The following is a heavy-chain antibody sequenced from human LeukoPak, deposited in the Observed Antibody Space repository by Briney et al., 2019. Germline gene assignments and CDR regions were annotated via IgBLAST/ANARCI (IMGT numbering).Heavy chain of an antibody. CDR1: GFTFSSYS. CDR2: ISSSSSYI. CDR3: ARLQFPYGDYDGLKAFDI. J-gene: IGHJ3*02. Sequence: PGGSLRLSCAASGFTFSSYSMNWVRQAPGKGLEWVSSISSSSSYIYYADSVKGRFTISRDNAKNSLYLQMNSLRAEDTAVYYCARLQFPYGDYDGLKAFDIWGQGTMVTVSS. D-gene: IGHD4-17*01. V-gene: IGHV3-21*01.